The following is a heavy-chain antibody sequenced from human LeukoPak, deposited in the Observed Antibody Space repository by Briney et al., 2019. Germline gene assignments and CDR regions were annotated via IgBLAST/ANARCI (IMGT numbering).Heavy chain of an antibody. J-gene: IGHJ4*02. CDR1: GYTFTNYY. Sequence: GASLKVSCKASGYTFTNYYMHWVRQTPGQGLEWMGMINPSGGSTDYAQKFQGRGTITSDTSTRTVYMELSSLRSEETAMYYCARYKQGGPPRVRGGYFHYWGQGTLVTVSS. CDR2: INPSGGST. CDR3: ARYKQGGPPRVRGGYFHY. D-gene: IGHD3-10*01. V-gene: IGHV1-46*01.